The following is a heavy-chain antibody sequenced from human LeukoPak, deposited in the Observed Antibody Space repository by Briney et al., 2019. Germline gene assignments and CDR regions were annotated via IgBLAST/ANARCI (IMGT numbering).Heavy chain of an antibody. J-gene: IGHJ2*01. V-gene: IGHV4-61*02. CDR1: GGSISSGSYY. CDR2: IYTSGST. D-gene: IGHD3-22*01. CDR3: ARGGSYYDSSGYYYGIYWYFDL. Sequence: SQTLSLTCTVSGGSISSGSYYWSWIRQPAGKGLEWIGRIYTSGSTYYNPSLKSRVTISVDTSKNQFSLKLSSVTAADTAVYYCARGGSYYDSSGYYYGIYWYFDLWGRGTLVTVSS.